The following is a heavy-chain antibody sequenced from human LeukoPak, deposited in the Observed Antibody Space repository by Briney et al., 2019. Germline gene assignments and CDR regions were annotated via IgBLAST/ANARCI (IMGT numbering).Heavy chain of an antibody. D-gene: IGHD1-26*01. CDR3: ARDSGSYTAFDI. Sequence: SETLSLTCAVSGGSISSGGYSWSWIRQPPGKGLEWIGYIYHSGSTYYNPSPKSRVTISVDRSKNQFSLKLSSVTAADTAVYYCARDSGSYTAFDIWGQGTMVTVSS. J-gene: IGHJ3*02. V-gene: IGHV4-30-2*01. CDR1: GGSISSGGYS. CDR2: IYHSGST.